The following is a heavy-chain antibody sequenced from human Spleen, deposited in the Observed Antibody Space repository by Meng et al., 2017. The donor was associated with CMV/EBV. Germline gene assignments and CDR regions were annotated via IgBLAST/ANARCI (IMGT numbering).Heavy chain of an antibody. CDR2: ISSSGNYM. J-gene: IGHJ6*02. CDR1: GFTFSRYS. D-gene: IGHD3-22*01. Sequence: GESLKISCTASGFTFSRYSMNWVRQAPGKGLEWVSSISSSGNYMYYAASVTGRFSVSRDNARNSLYLQVNSLRAGDTAVYYCARLLFPDYYDSSGGPYYSYGMDVWGRGTTVTVSS. V-gene: IGHV3-21*01. CDR3: ARLLFPDYYDSSGGPYYSYGMDV.